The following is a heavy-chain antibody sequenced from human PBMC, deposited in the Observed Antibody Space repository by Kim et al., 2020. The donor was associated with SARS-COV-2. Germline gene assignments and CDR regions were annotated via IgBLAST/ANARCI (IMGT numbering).Heavy chain of an antibody. Sequence: GGSLRLSCTASGFTFGDYAMSWVRQAPGKGLEWVGFIRSKAYGGTTEYAASVKGRFTISRDDSKSIAYLQMNSLKTEDTAVYYCTREITMIVVDAFDIWGQGTMVTVSS. J-gene: IGHJ3*02. CDR3: TREITMIVVDAFDI. V-gene: IGHV3-49*04. CDR1: GFTFGDYA. D-gene: IGHD3-22*01. CDR2: IRSKAYGGTT.